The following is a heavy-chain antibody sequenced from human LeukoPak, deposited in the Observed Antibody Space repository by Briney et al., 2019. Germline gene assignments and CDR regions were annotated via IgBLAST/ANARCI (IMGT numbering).Heavy chain of an antibody. Sequence: GGSLRLSCAASGFTFSSYGMHWVRQAPGKGLEWVAVISYDGSNKYYADSVKGRFTISGDNSKNTLYLQMNSLRAEDTAVYYCAKDAGYNSGAFDIWGQGTMVTVSS. CDR2: ISYDGSNK. CDR1: GFTFSSYG. V-gene: IGHV3-30*18. J-gene: IGHJ3*02. D-gene: IGHD5-24*01. CDR3: AKDAGYNSGAFDI.